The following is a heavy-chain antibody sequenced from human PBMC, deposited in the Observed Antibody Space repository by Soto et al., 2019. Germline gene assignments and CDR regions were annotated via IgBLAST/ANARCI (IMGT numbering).Heavy chain of an antibody. J-gene: IGHJ6*02. D-gene: IGHD3-16*01. V-gene: IGHV1-18*01. CDR1: GYIFVNYG. CDR2: ISPYSGNT. Sequence: QVQLVQSGDAVRKPGSSVKVSCKASGYIFVNYGIAWVRQAPGQGLEWMGWISPYSGNTNYASKVQGRLTMTTDTSTSTDYMDLGSLTSDDTAVYYCAMVDNYVTPTPQDVWGQGTTGAVSS. CDR3: AMVDNYVTPTPQDV.